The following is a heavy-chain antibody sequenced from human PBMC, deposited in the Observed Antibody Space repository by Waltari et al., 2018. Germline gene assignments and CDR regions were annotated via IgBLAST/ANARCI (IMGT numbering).Heavy chain of an antibody. V-gene: IGHV3-66*01. CDR2: IYSGGNT. Sequence: VQLVESGGGWVQPGGSLSLSCVASGFTVGNNYRGWVRQAPGKGLEWVSLIYSGGNTRYADSVKGRFTISRDGSKNTVYLQMTSLRAEDTAVYYCARNVGELGVWGQGTTVTVSS. J-gene: IGHJ6*02. CDR1: GFTVGNNY. D-gene: IGHD3-16*01. CDR3: ARNVGELGV.